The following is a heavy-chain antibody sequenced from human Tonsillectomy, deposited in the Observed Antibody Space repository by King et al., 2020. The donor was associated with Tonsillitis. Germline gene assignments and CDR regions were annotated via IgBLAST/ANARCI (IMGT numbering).Heavy chain of an antibody. J-gene: IGHJ3*02. CDR1: GGSFSGYY. Sequence: VQLQQWGAGLLKPSETLSLTCAVYGGSFSGYYWSWIRQPPGKGLEWIGEINHSGSTNYNPSLGGRVTISVDTSKNQFSLKLSSVTAADTSVYYGARSPKLAFDIWGQGTMVTVSS. D-gene: IGHD5-24*01. V-gene: IGHV4-34*01. CDR3: ARSPKLAFDI. CDR2: INHSGST.